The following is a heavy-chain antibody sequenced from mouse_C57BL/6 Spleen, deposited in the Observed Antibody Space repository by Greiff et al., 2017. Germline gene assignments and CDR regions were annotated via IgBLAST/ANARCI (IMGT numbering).Heavy chain of an antibody. V-gene: IGHV1-69*01. J-gene: IGHJ2*01. Sequence: VQLQQPGAELVMPGASVKLSCKASGYTFTSYWMHWVKQRPGQGLEWIGEIDPSASYSNNNQKFKGKSTLTVDKSSSTAYMQLSSLTSEDSAVYYCARWGAYYFDYWGQGTTLTVSS. CDR2: IDPSASYS. CDR3: ARWGAYYFDY. CDR1: GYTFTSYW.